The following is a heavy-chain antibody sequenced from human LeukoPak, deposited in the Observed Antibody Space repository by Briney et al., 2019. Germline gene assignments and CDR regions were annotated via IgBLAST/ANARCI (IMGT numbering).Heavy chain of an antibody. D-gene: IGHD6-13*01. Sequence: SVKVSCKASGGSLSSFVIGWVRQPPGQGLEWMGWIIPIFGKTNYAQTYQGRLTITADKSTSTDYMELSSLRSEDTAVYYCARGPIKTLRESDYSRSWYAFWGQGTLVTVSS. V-gene: IGHV1-69*06. CDR1: GGSLSSFV. J-gene: IGHJ5*01. CDR3: ARGPIKTLRESDYSRSWYAF. CDR2: IIPIFGKT.